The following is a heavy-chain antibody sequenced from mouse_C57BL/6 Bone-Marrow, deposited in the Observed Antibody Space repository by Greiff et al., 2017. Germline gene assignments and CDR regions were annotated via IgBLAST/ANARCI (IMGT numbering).Heavy chain of an antibody. J-gene: IGHJ2*01. CDR2: IYTGDGDT. D-gene: IGHD2-4*01. CDR3: SRALSYYDYYYFDY. CDR1: GYSFSSSG. Sequence: VQLQQSGPELVKPGASVKLSCKASGYSFSSSGMNWVKQGPGKGLEWVGRIYTGDGDTNYNGKLKGKATLTADKSSSTSYMQLSSLTSEDSAVYFCSRALSYYDYYYFDYWGQGTTLTVSS. V-gene: IGHV1-82*01.